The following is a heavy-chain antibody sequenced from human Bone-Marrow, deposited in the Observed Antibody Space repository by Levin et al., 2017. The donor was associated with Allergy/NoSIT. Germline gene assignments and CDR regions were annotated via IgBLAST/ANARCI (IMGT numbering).Heavy chain of an antibody. V-gene: IGHV3-48*01. CDR2: ISYSGRTI. Sequence: PGGSLRLSCEGIGFNFNDYNINWVRQAPGKGLEWVSYISYSGRTIYYADPVRGRFTISRDNAKNSLYLQMNSLRADDTAVYFCAREDNVGAFEIWGQGTMVSVSS. CDR1: GFNFNDYN. D-gene: IGHD1-26*01. CDR3: AREDNVGAFEI. J-gene: IGHJ3*02.